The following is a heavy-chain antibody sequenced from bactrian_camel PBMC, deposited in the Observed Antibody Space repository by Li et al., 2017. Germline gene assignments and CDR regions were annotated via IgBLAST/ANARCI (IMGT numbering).Heavy chain of an antibody. D-gene: IGHD4*01. CDR2: IYSDDSHT. V-gene: IGHV3S6*01. J-gene: IGHJ6*01. Sequence: HVQLVESGGGLVQPGGSLRLSCAASGFTFSRRYMAWVRQAPGKGLEWVSSIYSDDSHTYYADSVKGRFTIPRDNAKNTVYLQMNSLKPEDTAVYYCVREQKSGDYAPAFGYWGQGTQVTVS. CDR1: GFTFSRRY. CDR3: VREQKSGDYAPAFGY.